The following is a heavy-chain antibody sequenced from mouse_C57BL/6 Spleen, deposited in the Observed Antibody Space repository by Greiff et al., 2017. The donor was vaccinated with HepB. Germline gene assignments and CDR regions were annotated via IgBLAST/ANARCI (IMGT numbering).Heavy chain of an antibody. CDR3: ARSGYEGFAY. CDR2: INPGSGGT. V-gene: IGHV1-54*01. D-gene: IGHD1-2*01. CDR1: GYAFTNYL. Sequence: QVQLQQSGAELVRPGTSVKVSCKASGYAFTNYLTEWVKQRPGQGLEWIGVINPGSGGTNYNEKFKGKATLTADKSSSTAYMQLSSLTSEDSAVYFCARSGYEGFAYWGQGTLVTVSA. J-gene: IGHJ3*01.